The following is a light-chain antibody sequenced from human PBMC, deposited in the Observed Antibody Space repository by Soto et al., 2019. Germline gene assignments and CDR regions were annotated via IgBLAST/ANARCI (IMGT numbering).Light chain of an antibody. Sequence: DIVVTQSPLSLPVTPGEPASISCRSSQSLRHSNGYNYLDWYLQKPGQSPQLLIYLGSNRSSGVPDRFSGSGSGTDFTLKISRVEAEDVGIYYCMQALQTPRTFGQGTKLEIK. CDR1: QSLRHSNGYNY. CDR3: MQALQTPRT. CDR2: LGS. V-gene: IGKV2-28*01. J-gene: IGKJ2*02.